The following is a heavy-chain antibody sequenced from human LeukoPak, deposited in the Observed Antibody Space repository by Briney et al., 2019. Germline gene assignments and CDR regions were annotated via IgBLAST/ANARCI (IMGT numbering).Heavy chain of an antibody. CDR1: GFTFSSYS. CDR3: ARVPVGDPG. J-gene: IGHJ4*02. CDR2: ISSSSSYI. D-gene: IGHD1-26*01. Sequence: GGSLRLSCAASGFTFSSYSMNWVRQAPGKGLEWVSSISSSSSYIYYADSVKGRFTISRDNDKNSLYLQMTSLGAEDTAVDYCARVPVGDPGWGQGTLVTVSS. V-gene: IGHV3-21*01.